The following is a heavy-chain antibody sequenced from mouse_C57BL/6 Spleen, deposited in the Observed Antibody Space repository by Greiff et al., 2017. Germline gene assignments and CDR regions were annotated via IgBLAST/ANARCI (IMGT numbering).Heavy chain of an antibody. CDR3: ARDDGYYDVFAY. D-gene: IGHD2-3*01. CDR1: GYTFTSYW. CDR2: IYPGSGST. Sequence: QVQLQQPGAELVKPGASVKMSCKASGYTFTSYWITWVKQRPGQGLEWIGDIYPGSGSTNYNEKFKSKATLTVDTSSSTAYMQLSSLTSEDSAVYYCARDDGYYDVFAYWCQGTLVTVSA. J-gene: IGHJ3*01. V-gene: IGHV1-55*01.